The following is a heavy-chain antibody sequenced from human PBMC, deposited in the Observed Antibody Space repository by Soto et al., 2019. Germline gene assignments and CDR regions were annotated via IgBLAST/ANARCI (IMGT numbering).Heavy chain of an antibody. CDR2: ISYDGSNK. CDR3: ARYIVVVTATSAFDI. Sequence: SGGSLRLSCAASGFTFSSYAMSWVRQAPGKGLEWVAVISYDGSNKYYADSVKGRFTISRDNSKNTLYLQMNSLRAEDTAVYYCARYIVVVTATSAFDIWGQGTMVTVSS. CDR1: GFTFSSYA. V-gene: IGHV3-30-3*01. J-gene: IGHJ3*02. D-gene: IGHD2-21*02.